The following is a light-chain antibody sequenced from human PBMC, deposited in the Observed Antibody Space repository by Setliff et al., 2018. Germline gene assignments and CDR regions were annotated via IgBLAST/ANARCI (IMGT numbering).Light chain of an antibody. CDR2: DVS. Sequence: QSVLTQPASVSGSPGQSITISCTGTSSDVGGYNYVSWYQQHPGKAPKLMIYDVSKRPSGVSNRFSGSKSGNTASLTISGLQAEDEADYYCSSYTSSSPCVVGTGTKVTVL. CDR3: SSYTSSSPCV. J-gene: IGLJ1*01. CDR1: SSDVGGYNY. V-gene: IGLV2-14*01.